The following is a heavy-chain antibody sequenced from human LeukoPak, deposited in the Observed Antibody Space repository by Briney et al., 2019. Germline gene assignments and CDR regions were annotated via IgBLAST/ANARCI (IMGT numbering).Heavy chain of an antibody. D-gene: IGHD3-10*01. J-gene: IGHJ5*02. Sequence: PSETLSLTCAVYGGSFSGYSWSWIRQPPGKGLEWIGEINHSGSTNYNPSLKSRVTISVDTSKNQFSLKLSSVTAADTAVYYCARGRDYYGSGSYYPTLAPWGQGTLVTVSS. CDR2: INHSGST. CDR1: GGSFSGYS. V-gene: IGHV4-34*01. CDR3: ARGRDYYGSGSYYPTLAP.